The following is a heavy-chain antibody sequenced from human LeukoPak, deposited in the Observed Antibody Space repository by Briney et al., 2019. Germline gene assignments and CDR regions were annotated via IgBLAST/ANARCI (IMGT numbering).Heavy chain of an antibody. V-gene: IGHV3-9*01. CDR1: GFTFDDYA. Sequence: GRSLRLSCAASGFTFDDYAMHWVRQAPGKGLEWVSGISWNSGSIGYADSVKGRFTISRDNAKNSLYLQMNSPRAEDTALYYCAKDTASRGYSSGVPYYFDYWGRGTLVTVSS. CDR3: AKDTASRGYSSGVPYYFDY. CDR2: ISWNSGSI. J-gene: IGHJ4*02. D-gene: IGHD6-19*01.